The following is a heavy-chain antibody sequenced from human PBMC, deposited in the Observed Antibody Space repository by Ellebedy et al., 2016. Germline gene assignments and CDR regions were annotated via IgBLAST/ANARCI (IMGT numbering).Heavy chain of an antibody. J-gene: IGHJ6*02. CDR2: ISAYNGNT. Sequence: ASVKVSCKASGYTFTSYGISWVRQAPGQGLEWMGWISAYNGNTNYAQKLQGRVTMTTDTSTSTAYMELSSLRSEDTAVYYCARFLGLRGGVYYYYGMDVWGQGTTVTVSS. D-gene: IGHD3-16*01. CDR1: GYTFTSYG. V-gene: IGHV1-18*01. CDR3: ARFLGLRGGVYYYYGMDV.